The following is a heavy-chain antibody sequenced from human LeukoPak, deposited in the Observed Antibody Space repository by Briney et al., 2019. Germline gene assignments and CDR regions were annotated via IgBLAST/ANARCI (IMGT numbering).Heavy chain of an antibody. CDR1: GFTFSTYA. J-gene: IGHJ4*02. Sequence: GGSLRLSCAASGFTFSTYAMSWVRQAPGKGLEGVSAISGSATGGNTYYADSVKGRFTISRDNSKNTLYLQMNSLRAEDTAVYYCATRARQQLVRPIDYWGQGTLVTVSS. D-gene: IGHD6-13*01. V-gene: IGHV3-23*01. CDR3: ATRARQQLVRPIDY. CDR2: ISGSATGGNT.